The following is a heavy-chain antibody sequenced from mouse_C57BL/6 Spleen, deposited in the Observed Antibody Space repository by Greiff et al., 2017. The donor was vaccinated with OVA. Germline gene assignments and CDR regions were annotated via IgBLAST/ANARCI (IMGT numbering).Heavy chain of an antibody. D-gene: IGHD4-1*01. J-gene: IGHJ3*01. Sequence: VQLQQSGAELVRPGASVKLSCTASGFTIKDDYMHWVKQRPEQGLEWIGWIDPENGDTEYASKFQGKATITADTSSNTAYLQLSSLTSEDTAVYYCTLANWDAAYWGQGTLVTVSA. V-gene: IGHV14-4*01. CDR2: IDPENGDT. CDR1: GFTIKDDY. CDR3: TLANWDAAY.